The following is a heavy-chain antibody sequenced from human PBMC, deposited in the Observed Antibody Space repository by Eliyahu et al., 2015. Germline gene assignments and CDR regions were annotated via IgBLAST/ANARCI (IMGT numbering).Heavy chain of an antibody. J-gene: IGHJ4*02. Sequence: QVTLQESGPVLVRPTQTLTLTCTVSGFSLSTEGMCVSWIRQPPGKALEWLALIDWDDNKYYNIARKTRVTVSRDTSRNQVVLTMTNMDPVDTATYFCARTDSRTGMTYYFDYWGLGALVTVSS. D-gene: IGHD2-8*02. CDR3: ARTDSRTGMTYYFDY. V-gene: IGHV2-70*01. CDR2: IDWDDNK. CDR1: GFSLSTEGMC.